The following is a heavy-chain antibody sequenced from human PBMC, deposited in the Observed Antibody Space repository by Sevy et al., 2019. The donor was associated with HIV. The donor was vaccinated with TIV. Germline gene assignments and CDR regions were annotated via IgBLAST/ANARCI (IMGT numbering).Heavy chain of an antibody. Sequence: GGSLRLSCAASGFTFSSYAMSWVRHAPGKGLEWVSGISAGGGSPYYADSVKGRFAISRDNSKNTLYLQMNSLRADDTAVYYCAKDRVWELGDAFDIWGQGTMVTVSS. CDR2: ISAGGGSP. V-gene: IGHV3-23*01. D-gene: IGHD1-26*01. CDR3: AKDRVWELGDAFDI. J-gene: IGHJ3*02. CDR1: GFTFSSYA.